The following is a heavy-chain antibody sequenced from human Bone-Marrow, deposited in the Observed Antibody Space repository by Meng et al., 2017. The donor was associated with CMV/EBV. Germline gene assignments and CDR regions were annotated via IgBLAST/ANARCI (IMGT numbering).Heavy chain of an antibody. CDR2: IRYDGSNK. Sequence: GESLKISCVASGFTFSNYGMHWVRQAPGKGLEWVAFIRYDGSNKYYADSVKGRFTISRDNSKNTLHLQMNSLRIEDTAVYYCAKDGRVFVKDWGQGTLVTVSS. CDR1: GFTFSNYG. V-gene: IGHV3-30*02. CDR3: AKDGRVFVKD. D-gene: IGHD3-16*02. J-gene: IGHJ4*02.